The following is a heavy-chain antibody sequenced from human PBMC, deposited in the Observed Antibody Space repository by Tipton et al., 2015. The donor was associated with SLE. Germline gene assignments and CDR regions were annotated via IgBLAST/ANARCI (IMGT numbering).Heavy chain of an antibody. CDR3: AMGQWEPALTF. Sequence: TLSLTCAVYGGSFSGYYWTWIRQPPGKGLEWIGEISHSGSTNYNPSLKSRVTISVDTSRNQFSLKVRFMTAADTAVYYCAMGQWEPALTFWGQGTTVTVSS. D-gene: IGHD1-26*01. V-gene: IGHV4-34*01. CDR1: GGSFSGYY. CDR2: ISHSGST. J-gene: IGHJ6*02.